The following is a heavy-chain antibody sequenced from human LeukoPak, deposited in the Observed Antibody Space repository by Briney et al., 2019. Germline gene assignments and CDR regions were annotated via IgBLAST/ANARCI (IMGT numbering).Heavy chain of an antibody. CDR1: GFTFSSYS. Sequence: GGSLRLSCAASGFTFSSYSMNWVRQAPGKGLEWVSYISSSSGTIYYADSVKGRFTISRDNAKNSLYLQMNSLRAEDTAVYYCARGRALLWFGELFAYWGQGTLVTVSS. V-gene: IGHV3-48*04. CDR2: ISSSSGTI. CDR3: ARGRALLWFGELFAY. D-gene: IGHD3-10*01. J-gene: IGHJ4*02.